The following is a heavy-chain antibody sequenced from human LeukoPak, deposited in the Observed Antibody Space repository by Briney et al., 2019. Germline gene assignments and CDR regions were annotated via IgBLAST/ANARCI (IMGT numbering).Heavy chain of an antibody. CDR2: IRYDGSNK. D-gene: IGHD5-24*01. CDR3: ANVRGGDAYTPFDY. J-gene: IGHJ4*02. V-gene: IGHV3-30*02. Sequence: GGSLRLSCAASGFTFSSYGMHWVRQAPGKGLEWVAFIRYDGSNKYYADSVKGRFTISRDNYKNTLYLQLNSLRAEDTAVYYCANVRGGDAYTPFDYWGQGTLVTVSS. CDR1: GFTFSSYG.